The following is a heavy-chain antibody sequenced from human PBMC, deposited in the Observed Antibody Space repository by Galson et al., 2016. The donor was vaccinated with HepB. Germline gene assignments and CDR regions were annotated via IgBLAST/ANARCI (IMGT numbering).Heavy chain of an antibody. J-gene: IGHJ6*02. D-gene: IGHD5-12*01. Sequence: TLSLTCTVSGGSISGGGYYWSWIRQHPGKGLEWIGYIYYSGSTYYNPSLKSRVTISVDTSKNQFSLKLSSVTAADTAVYYCARDQGATIPGYYYYGMDVWGQGTTVTVSS. CDR2: IYYSGST. CDR1: GGSISGGGYY. CDR3: ARDQGATIPGYYYYGMDV. V-gene: IGHV4-31*03.